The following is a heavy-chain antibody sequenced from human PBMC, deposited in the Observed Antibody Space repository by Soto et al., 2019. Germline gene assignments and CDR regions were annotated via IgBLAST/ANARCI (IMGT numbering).Heavy chain of an antibody. CDR2: IHPHGNAQ. CDR1: GFTFSSYW. CDR3: ARGGGVFYDYVWGGYSQGAFDV. J-gene: IGHJ3*01. D-gene: IGHD3-16*01. V-gene: IGHV3-7*04. Sequence: EVQLVESGGGLVQPGGSLRLSCVASGFTFSSYWMTWVRQAPGKGLEWVANIHPHGNAQNYLDSVRGRFTISRDNTKNPLCMQMTSLRVDDMAVCYWARGGGVFYDYVWGGYSQGAFDVWGQGTMVTVSS.